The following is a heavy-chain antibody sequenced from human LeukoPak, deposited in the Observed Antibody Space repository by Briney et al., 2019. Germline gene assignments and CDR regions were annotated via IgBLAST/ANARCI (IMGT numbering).Heavy chain of an antibody. CDR3: ARVGYYDSSGFVDY. D-gene: IGHD3-22*01. Sequence: SETLSLTCTVSGGSISSGDYYWRWIRQPPGKGLEWLGYIYYSGSTYYNPSLKSRVTISVDTSKNQFSLKLSSVTAADTAVYYCARVGYYDSSGFVDYWGQGTLVTVSS. V-gene: IGHV4-30-4*01. CDR1: GGSISSGDYY. CDR2: IYYSGST. J-gene: IGHJ4*02.